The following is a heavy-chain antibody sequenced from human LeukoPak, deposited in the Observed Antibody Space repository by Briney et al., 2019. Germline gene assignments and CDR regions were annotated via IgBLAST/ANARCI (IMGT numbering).Heavy chain of an antibody. CDR1: GYLFTGYY. D-gene: IGHD6-13*01. CDR2: INPNNGGT. Sequence: ASVKVSCKASGYLFTGYYIHWVRQAPGQGLEWVGWINPNNGGTNFAQKFQARVTMTRDTSIDTAYLELSRLRSDDTAVYYCARTLYIAAAPGGFDYWGQGTLVTVSS. J-gene: IGHJ4*02. CDR3: ARTLYIAAAPGGFDY. V-gene: IGHV1-2*02.